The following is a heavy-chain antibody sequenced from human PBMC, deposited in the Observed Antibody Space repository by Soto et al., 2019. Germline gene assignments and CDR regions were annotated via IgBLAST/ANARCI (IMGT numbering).Heavy chain of an antibody. D-gene: IGHD3-16*01. CDR3: AREGGESSDGLYYFDS. J-gene: IGHJ4*02. CDR2: IYHSGNT. Sequence: SETLSLTCTVSGGSTSSDNYWSWIRQPPGKGLEWIGHIYHSGNTDYNPSLKSRLAISIDTSKNQFSLKLSSVTAADTAVYFCAREGGESSDGLYYFDSWGQGSLVTVSS. CDR1: GGSTSSDNY. V-gene: IGHV4-30-4*01.